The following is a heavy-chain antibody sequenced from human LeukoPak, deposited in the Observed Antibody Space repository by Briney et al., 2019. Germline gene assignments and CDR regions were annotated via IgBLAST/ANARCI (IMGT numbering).Heavy chain of an antibody. CDR1: GFIFNSYA. CDR3: AKAVLTSGWYRFDN. Sequence: GGSLRLSCAASGFIFNSYAMSWVRHAPGKGLEWVSAISTGGGGTYYTDSVKGRFTVSRDNSKNTLYLQMTSLRAEDTAVYYCAKAVLTSGWYRFDNWGQGTLVTVSS. D-gene: IGHD6-19*01. CDR2: ISTGGGGT. J-gene: IGHJ4*02. V-gene: IGHV3-23*01.